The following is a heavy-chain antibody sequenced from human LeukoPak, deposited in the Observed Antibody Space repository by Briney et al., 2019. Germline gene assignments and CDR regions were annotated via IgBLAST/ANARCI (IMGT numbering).Heavy chain of an antibody. Sequence: GGSLRLSCAASGFIFKNYWMSWVRQAPGKGLEWVANIKQDGSEKYYVDSVKGRFTISRDNAQNSVYLQMNSLRVEDTAFYYCVKDRYDYDSGSQANWGRGILVTVSS. D-gene: IGHD3-22*01. V-gene: IGHV3-7*03. J-gene: IGHJ4*02. CDR3: VKDRYDYDSGSQAN. CDR2: IKQDGSEK. CDR1: GFIFKNYW.